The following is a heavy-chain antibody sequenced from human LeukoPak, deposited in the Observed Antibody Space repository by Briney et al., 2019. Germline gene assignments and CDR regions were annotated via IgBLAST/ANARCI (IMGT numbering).Heavy chain of an antibody. J-gene: IGHJ6*03. CDR3: ARAGLGYCSSTSCYAGYYYYYYMDV. CDR1: GYTFTGYY. V-gene: IGHV1-2*02. Sequence: ASVNVSCKASGYTFTGYYMHWVRQAPGQGLEWMGWINPNSGGTNYAQKFQGRVTMTRDTSISTAYMELSRLRSDDTAVYYCARAGLGYCSSTSCYAGYYYYYYMDVWGKGTTVTVSS. D-gene: IGHD2-2*01. CDR2: INPNSGGT.